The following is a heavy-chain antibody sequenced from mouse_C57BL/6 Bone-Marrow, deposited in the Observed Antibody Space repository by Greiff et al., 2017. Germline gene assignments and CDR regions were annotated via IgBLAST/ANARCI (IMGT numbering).Heavy chain of an antibody. V-gene: IGHV14-4*01. Sequence: EVQLQQSGAELVRPGASVKLSCTASGFNIKDDYMHWVKQRPEQGLEWIGWIDPENGDTEYASKFQGKVTITADTSSNTAYLQLSSLTSEDTAVYYCTTFDGYYVAWFAYWGQGTLVTVSA. CDR3: TTFDGYYVAWFAY. J-gene: IGHJ3*01. CDR2: IDPENGDT. CDR1: GFNIKDDY. D-gene: IGHD2-3*01.